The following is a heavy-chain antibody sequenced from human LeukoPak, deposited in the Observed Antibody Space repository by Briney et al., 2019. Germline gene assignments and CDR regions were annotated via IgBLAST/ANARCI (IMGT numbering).Heavy chain of an antibody. J-gene: IGHJ4*02. CDR1: GFTFSSYG. CDR3: AKAPYGDYTEFDY. CDR2: IRYDGSNK. D-gene: IGHD4-17*01. Sequence: PGGSLRLSCAASGFTFSSYGMHWVRQAPGKGLEWVAFIRYDGSNKYYADSVKGRFTISRDNSKNTLYLQMNSLRAEDTAVYYCAKAPYGDYTEFDYWGQGTLVTVSS. V-gene: IGHV3-30*02.